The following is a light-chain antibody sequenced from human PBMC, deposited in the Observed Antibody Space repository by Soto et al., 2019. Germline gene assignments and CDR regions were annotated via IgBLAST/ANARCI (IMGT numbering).Light chain of an antibody. CDR3: QQYAASPIT. CDR2: DAS. J-gene: IGKJ5*01. CDR1: QSVGRNY. Sequence: EIVLTQSPGTLSLSPGERATLSCRASQSVGRNYLAWFQQKPGQAPRLLIHDASSRDTGIPERFSGSGSGTDFTLTISRLEPEDFVVYYCQQYAASPITFGQGTRLEIK. V-gene: IGKV3-20*01.